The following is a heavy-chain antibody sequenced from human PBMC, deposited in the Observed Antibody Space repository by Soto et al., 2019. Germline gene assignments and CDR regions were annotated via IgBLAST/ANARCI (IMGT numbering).Heavy chain of an antibody. CDR1: GFTFSSYG. V-gene: IGHV3-30*18. CDR2: ISYDGSNK. D-gene: IGHD3-10*01. Sequence: GGSLRLSCAASGFTFSSYGMHWVRQAPGKGLEWVAVISYDGSNKYYADSVKGRFTISRDNSKNTLYLQMNSLRAEDTAVYYWANPKRGVHPFDYWGQGTLVTVSS. CDR3: ANPKRGVHPFDY. J-gene: IGHJ4*02.